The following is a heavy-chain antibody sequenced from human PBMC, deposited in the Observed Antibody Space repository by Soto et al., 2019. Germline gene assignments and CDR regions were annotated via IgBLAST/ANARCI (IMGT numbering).Heavy chain of an antibody. J-gene: IGHJ4*02. CDR2: IFHTGTT. Sequence: PSETLSLTCTVSGGSVSSGNYYWIWIRQPPGKGLEWIGYIFHTGTTNYNPSLKSRVTISLDTSMNQFSLKLSSVTPADTAVYYCTRAPVSGSYCFDFWGQGIPVTV. CDR3: TRAPVSGSYCFDF. CDR1: GGSVSSGNYY. D-gene: IGHD1-26*01. V-gene: IGHV4-61*01.